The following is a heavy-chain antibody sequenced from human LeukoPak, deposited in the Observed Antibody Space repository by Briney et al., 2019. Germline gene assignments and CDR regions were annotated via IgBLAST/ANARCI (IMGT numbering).Heavy chain of an antibody. Sequence: SVKVSCKASGGTFSSYAISWVRQAPGQGLEWMGGIIPFFGRTIYARKFEGRVTITADGSTSTAYMELSSLRSEDTAVYYCASPAQKDDYYYYYMDVWGNGTTVTVSS. CDR1: GGTFSSYA. CDR3: ASPAQKDDYYYYYMDV. J-gene: IGHJ6*03. D-gene: IGHD2-15*01. V-gene: IGHV1-69*13. CDR2: IIPFFGRT.